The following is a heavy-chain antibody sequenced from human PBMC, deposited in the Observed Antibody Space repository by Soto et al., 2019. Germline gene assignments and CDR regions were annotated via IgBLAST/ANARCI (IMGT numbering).Heavy chain of an antibody. Sequence: HPGGSLRLSCTLSGATFGDYSMSWVRQAPGKGLECVGFIRNKPYGGTAEYAASVKGRFTISRDDSKSSAYLQMNSLKIEDTAVYYCMGGYYYDSTVYPWAYDIWGQGTMVTVSS. J-gene: IGHJ3*02. D-gene: IGHD3-22*01. CDR1: GATFGDYS. V-gene: IGHV3-49*04. CDR2: IRNKPYGGTA. CDR3: MGGYYYDSTVYPWAYDI.